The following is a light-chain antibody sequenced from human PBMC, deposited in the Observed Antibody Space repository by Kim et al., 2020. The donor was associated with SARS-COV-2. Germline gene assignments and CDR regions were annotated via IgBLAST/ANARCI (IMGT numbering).Light chain of an antibody. V-gene: IGKV1-39*01. CDR1: QRVRSY. Sequence: DIQMTQSPSSLSASVGDRVTITCRASQRVRSYLTWYQQRPGNAPKLLIYATSTLQSGVPSRFSGSGSGTEFTLTITSLQPEDFASYLCPKSYSVPPAFGQGTKLEI. CDR3: PKSYSVPPA. CDR2: ATS. J-gene: IGKJ2*01.